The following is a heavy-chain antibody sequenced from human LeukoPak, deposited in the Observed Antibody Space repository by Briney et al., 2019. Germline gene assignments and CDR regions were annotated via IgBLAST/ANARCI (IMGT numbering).Heavy chain of an antibody. CDR1: GFTFSSYA. Sequence: GGSLRLSCAASGFTFSSYAMHWVRQAPGKGLEWVAVISYDGSNKYYADSVKGRFTISRDNSKNTLYLQMNSLRAEDTAVYYCARDLLTGDPHEVDYWGQGTLVTVSS. CDR2: ISYDGSNK. CDR3: ARDLLTGDPHEVDY. J-gene: IGHJ4*02. D-gene: IGHD7-27*01. V-gene: IGHV3-30-3*01.